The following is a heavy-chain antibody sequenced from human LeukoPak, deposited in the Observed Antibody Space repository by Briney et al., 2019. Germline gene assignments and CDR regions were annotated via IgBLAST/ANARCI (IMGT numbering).Heavy chain of an antibody. J-gene: IGHJ4*02. D-gene: IGHD2-8*02. CDR1: GFTFDDYA. CDR3: ARVKVVYARFEPLAY. Sequence: PGRSLRLSCAASGFTFDDYAMHWVRQAPGKGLEWVSGISWNSGSIGYADSVKGRFTISRDNAKNSLYLQMNSLRAEDTAVYYCARVKVVYARFEPLAYWGQGTLVTVSS. CDR2: ISWNSGSI. V-gene: IGHV3-9*01.